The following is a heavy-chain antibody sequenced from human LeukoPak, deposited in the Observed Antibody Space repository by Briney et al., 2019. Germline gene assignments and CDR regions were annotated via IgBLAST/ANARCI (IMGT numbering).Heavy chain of an antibody. Sequence: ASVKVSCKASGYTFTGYYMHWVRQAPGQGLEWMGRINPNSGGTNYAQKFQGRVTMTRDTSISTAYMELSRLRSDDTAVYYCARVDLEPTKRWFDPWGQGALVTVSS. CDR3: ARVDLEPTKRWFDP. V-gene: IGHV1-2*02. D-gene: IGHD1-14*01. CDR1: GYTFTGYY. CDR2: INPNSGGT. J-gene: IGHJ5*02.